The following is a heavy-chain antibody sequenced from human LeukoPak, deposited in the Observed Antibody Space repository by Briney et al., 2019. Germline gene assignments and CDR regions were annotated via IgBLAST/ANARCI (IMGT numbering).Heavy chain of an antibody. V-gene: IGHV3-30*18. CDR3: TKDFSTTPRRVAKSGDVFDI. J-gene: IGHJ3*02. Sequence: GGSLRLSCVASEFTFSRYGMHWVRQAPGKGLEWVAVTSFDGNVQYYADSVKGRFTISRDNSKNTLYLQMNSLRAEDTAVYYCTKDFSTTPRRVAKSGDVFDIWGKGTVVTVS. D-gene: IGHD1-26*01. CDR1: EFTFSRYG. CDR2: TSFDGNVQ.